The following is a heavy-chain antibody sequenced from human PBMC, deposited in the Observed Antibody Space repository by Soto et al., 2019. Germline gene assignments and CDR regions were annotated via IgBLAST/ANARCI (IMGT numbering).Heavy chain of an antibody. CDR1: GGSISSGDYY. CDR3: ASSAVRITMIVV. CDR2: IYYSGST. V-gene: IGHV4-30-4*01. Sequence: LSLTCTVSGGSISSGDYYWSWIRQPPGKGLEWIGYIYYSGSTYYNPSLKSRVTISVDTSKNQFSLKLSSVTAADTAVYYCASSAVRITMIVVWAQGTLGTVSS. J-gene: IGHJ4*02. D-gene: IGHD3-22*01.